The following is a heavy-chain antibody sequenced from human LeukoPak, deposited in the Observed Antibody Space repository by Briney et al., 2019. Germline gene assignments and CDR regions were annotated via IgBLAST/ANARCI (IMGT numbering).Heavy chain of an antibody. CDR1: GYTFTGYY. Sequence: ASVKVSCTASGYTFTGYYMHWVRQAPGQGLEWMGWINPNSGGTNYAQKFQGRVTMTRDTSISTAYMELSRLRSDDTAVYYCARALNTIFGIDYWGQGTLVTVSS. J-gene: IGHJ4*02. CDR3: ARALNTIFGIDY. V-gene: IGHV1-2*02. D-gene: IGHD3-3*01. CDR2: INPNSGGT.